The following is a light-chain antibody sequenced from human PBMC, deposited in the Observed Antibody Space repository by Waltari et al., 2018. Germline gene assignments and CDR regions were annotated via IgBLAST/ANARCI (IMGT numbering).Light chain of an antibody. Sequence: DIQMTQSPSTLSASVGDRVTITCRASQSVTSWLAWYQQRPGKAPNLLVYDASTLQSGVPSRFSGSGSGTEFTLTISSLQPDDFATYYCQQYDTYPYTFGQGT. J-gene: IGKJ2*01. CDR2: DAS. V-gene: IGKV1-5*01. CDR1: QSVTSW. CDR3: QQYDTYPYT.